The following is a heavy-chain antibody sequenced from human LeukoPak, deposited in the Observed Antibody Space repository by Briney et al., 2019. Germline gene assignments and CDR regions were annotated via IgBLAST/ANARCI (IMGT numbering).Heavy chain of an antibody. CDR1: GYTFTNYF. CDR2: INPSGGST. J-gene: IGHJ3*02. D-gene: IGHD1-26*01. Sequence: ASVKVSCKASGYTFTNYFIHWVRQAPGQGLEWMGIINPSGGSTSYAQKFQGRVTMTRDTSTSTVYMELSSLRSEDTAVYYCARVGFDAFDIWGQGTMVTVSS. V-gene: IGHV1-46*01. CDR3: ARVGFDAFDI.